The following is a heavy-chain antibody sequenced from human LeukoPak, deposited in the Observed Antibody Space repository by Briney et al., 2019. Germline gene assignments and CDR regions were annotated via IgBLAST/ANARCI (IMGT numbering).Heavy chain of an antibody. Sequence: SETLSLTCTVSGGSIISSSYYWGWIRQPPGKGLEWIGSIYYSGSTYYNPSLKSRVTISVDTSKNQFSLKLSSVTAADTAVYYCRSSSSFSVWLDVWGKGTTVTVSS. CDR1: GGSIISSSYY. V-gene: IGHV4-39*01. D-gene: IGHD6-6*01. J-gene: IGHJ6*04. CDR2: IYYSGST. CDR3: RSSSSFSVWLDV.